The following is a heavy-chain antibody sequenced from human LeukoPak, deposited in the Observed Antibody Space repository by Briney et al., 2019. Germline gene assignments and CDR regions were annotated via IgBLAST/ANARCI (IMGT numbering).Heavy chain of an antibody. V-gene: IGHV3-23*01. Sequence: GGSLRLSCAASGFTFSSYEMNWVRQAPGKGLEWVSAISGSGGSTDYADSVKGRFTISRDNSKNTLYLQMNSLRAEDTAVYYCAKDMMTAVGGIFDYWGQGTLVTVSS. D-gene: IGHD6-19*01. CDR1: GFTFSSYE. CDR3: AKDMMTAVGGIFDY. J-gene: IGHJ4*02. CDR2: ISGSGGST.